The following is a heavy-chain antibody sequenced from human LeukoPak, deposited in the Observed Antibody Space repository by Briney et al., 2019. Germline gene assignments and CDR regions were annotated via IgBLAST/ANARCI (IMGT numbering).Heavy chain of an antibody. V-gene: IGHV3-48*01. CDR2: ISSSSSTI. J-gene: IGHJ4*02. Sequence: TGGSLRLSCAASGFTFSSYSMNWVRQAPGKGLEWVSYISSSSSTIYYADSVKGRFTISRDNAKNSLYLQMNSLRAEDTAVYYCAKAQGYSSGNYFDYWGQGTLVTVSS. CDR1: GFTFSSYS. D-gene: IGHD6-19*01. CDR3: AKAQGYSSGNYFDY.